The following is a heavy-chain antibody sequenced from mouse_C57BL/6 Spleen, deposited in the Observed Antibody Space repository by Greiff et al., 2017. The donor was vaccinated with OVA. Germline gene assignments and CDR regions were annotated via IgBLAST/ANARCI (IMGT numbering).Heavy chain of an antibody. Sequence: DVKLQESGPELVKPGASVKISCKASGYSFTGYYMHWVKQSHGNILDWIGYIYPYNGVSSYNQKFKGKATLTVDKSSSTAYMELRSLTSEDSAVYYCARSGDYYGSSQYYFDYWGQGTTLTVSS. V-gene: IGHV1-31*01. CDR3: ARSGDYYGSSQYYFDY. D-gene: IGHD1-1*01. CDR1: GYSFTGYY. CDR2: IYPYNGVS. J-gene: IGHJ2*01.